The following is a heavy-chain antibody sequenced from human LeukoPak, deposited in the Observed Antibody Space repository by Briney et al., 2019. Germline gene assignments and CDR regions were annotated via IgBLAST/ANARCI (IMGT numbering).Heavy chain of an antibody. D-gene: IGHD2-15*01. CDR1: GFTFSSYG. CDR2: ISGSGGST. Sequence: GGSLRLSCAASGFTFSSYGMSWVRQAPGKGLEWVSAISGSGGSTYYADSVKGRFTISRDNSKNTLYLQMNSLRAEDTAVYYCVNLGCGGSSCDTERMDVWGKGTTFTVSS. J-gene: IGHJ6*04. V-gene: IGHV3-23*01. CDR3: VNLGCGGSSCDTERMDV.